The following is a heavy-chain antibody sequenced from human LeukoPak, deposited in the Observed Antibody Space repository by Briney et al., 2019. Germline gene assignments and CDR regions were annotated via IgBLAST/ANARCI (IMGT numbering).Heavy chain of an antibody. Sequence: GGSLRLSCAASGFTFSSYSMNWVRQAPGKGLEWVSSISSSSSYIYYADSVKGRFTISRDNSKNTVYLQMNSLRADDTAVYYCARPQGFFYDSAGYPDYWGQGTWVTVSS. D-gene: IGHD3-22*01. CDR1: GFTFSSYS. J-gene: IGHJ4*02. V-gene: IGHV3-21*01. CDR3: ARPQGFFYDSAGYPDY. CDR2: ISSSSSYI.